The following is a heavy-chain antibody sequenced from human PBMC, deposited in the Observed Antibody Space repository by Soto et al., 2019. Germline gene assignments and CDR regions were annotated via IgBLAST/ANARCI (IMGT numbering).Heavy chain of an antibody. CDR2: ISSDNGNT. V-gene: IGHV1-18*01. CDR1: GYTFYSHS. CDR3: ARGVGSGSYYNQYNWFDP. Sequence: ASVKVSCKASGYTFYSHSISWVRQAPGQGLEWMGRISSDNGNTKYAQKLQGRVTMTTDTSTSTAYMELRSLRSDDTAVYYCARGVGSGSYYNQYNWFDPWGQGTLVTVSS. D-gene: IGHD3-10*01. J-gene: IGHJ5*02.